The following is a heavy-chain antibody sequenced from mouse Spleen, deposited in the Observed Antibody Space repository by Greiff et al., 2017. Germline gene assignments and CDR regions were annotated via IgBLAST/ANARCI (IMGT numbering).Heavy chain of an antibody. CDR3: ARHGYYFDY. CDR2: ISSGGGNT. Sequence: EVKLMESGGGLVKLGGSLKLSCAASGFTFSSYAMSWVRQTPEKRLEWVATISSGGGNTYYPDSVKGRFTISRDNAKNTLYLQMSSLKSEDTAMYYCARHGYYFDYWGQGTTLTVSS. D-gene: IGHD1-2*01. V-gene: IGHV5-9*04. J-gene: IGHJ2*01. CDR1: GFTFSSYA.